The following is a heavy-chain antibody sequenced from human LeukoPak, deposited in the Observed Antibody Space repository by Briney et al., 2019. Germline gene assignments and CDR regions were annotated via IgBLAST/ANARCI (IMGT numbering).Heavy chain of an antibody. J-gene: IGHJ6*02. Sequence: GGSLRLSCAASGFTFSSYGMHWVRQAPGKGLEWVAVIWYDGSNKYYADSVKGRFTISRDNSKNTLYLQMNSLRAEDTAVYYCARDGISYYYDSSANTEPSPPLYYGMDVWGQGTTVTVSS. CDR2: IWYDGSNK. CDR3: ARDGISYYYDSSANTEPSPPLYYGMDV. D-gene: IGHD3-22*01. V-gene: IGHV3-33*01. CDR1: GFTFSSYG.